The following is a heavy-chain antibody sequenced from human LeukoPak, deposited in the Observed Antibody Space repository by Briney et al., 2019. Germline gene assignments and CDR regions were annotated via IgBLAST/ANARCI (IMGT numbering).Heavy chain of an antibody. CDR1: GYTFTSYD. J-gene: IGHJ5*02. V-gene: IGHV1-8*01. CDR2: MNPNSGNT. CDR3: ARGLPGYYDYVWGSYRYNWFDH. Sequence: GASVKVSCKASGYTFTSYDINWVRQATGQGLEWMGWMNPNSGNTGYAQKFQGRVTMTRNTSISTAYMELSSLRSEDTAVYYCARGLPGYYDYVWGSYRYNWFDHWGQGTLVTVSS. D-gene: IGHD3-16*02.